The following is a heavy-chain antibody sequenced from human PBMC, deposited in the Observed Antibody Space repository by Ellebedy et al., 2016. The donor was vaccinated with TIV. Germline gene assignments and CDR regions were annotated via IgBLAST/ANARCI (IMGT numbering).Heavy chain of an antibody. CDR1: GFTFSNFW. CDR2: VRQDGSAT. V-gene: IGHV3-7*03. D-gene: IGHD1-26*01. J-gene: IGHJ4*02. CDR3: VRDSFTNTWHSPGSDY. Sequence: GGSLRLXCAASGFTFSNFWMTWVRQAPGKGLEWVANVRQDGSATYYVDSVKGRFTISRDNARNSLYLQMNSLRPEDTAVYYCVRDSFTNTWHSPGSDYWGQGTLVTVSS.